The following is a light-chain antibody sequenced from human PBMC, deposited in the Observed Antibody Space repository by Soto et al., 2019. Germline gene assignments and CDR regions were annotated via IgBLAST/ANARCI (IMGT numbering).Light chain of an antibody. V-gene: IGKV3-20*01. Sequence: EIVLTQSPGTLSLSTGERATLSCRASQSVASSNLAWYQQKPGQSPRVLIYGASSRAKGIPDRFSGSGSGTDFALTISRLEPEDFAVYYFQQYDSSPRTFGQGTRVEIK. CDR1: QSVASSN. CDR3: QQYDSSPRT. J-gene: IGKJ1*01. CDR2: GAS.